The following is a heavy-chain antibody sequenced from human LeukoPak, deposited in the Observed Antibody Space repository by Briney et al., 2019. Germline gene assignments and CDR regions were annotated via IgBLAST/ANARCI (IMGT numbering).Heavy chain of an antibody. V-gene: IGHV4-59*01. D-gene: IGHD7-27*01. Sequence: SETLSLTCTVSGGSISSYYWSWIRQPPGKGLEWIGYIYYSGSTNYNPSLQSRVTISLDTSKIQFSLNVTSVTAADTAIYYCARGTNWANWFDPWGQGTLVTVSS. J-gene: IGHJ5*02. CDR2: IYYSGST. CDR1: GGSISSYY. CDR3: ARGTNWANWFDP.